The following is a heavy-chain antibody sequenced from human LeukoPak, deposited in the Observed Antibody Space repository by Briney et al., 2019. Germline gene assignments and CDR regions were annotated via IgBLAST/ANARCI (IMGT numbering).Heavy chain of an antibody. V-gene: IGHV3-7*01. CDR2: IKQDGSEK. CDR1: GFTFSSYW. D-gene: IGHD1-1*01. Sequence: GGSLRLSCAASGFTFSSYWMSWVRQAPGKGLEWVANIKQDGSEKYYVDSVKGRFTISRDNAKNSLYLQMNSLRAEDTAVYYCARGQLERRYYYYYMDVWGKGTTVTVSS. CDR3: ARGQLERRYYYYYMDV. J-gene: IGHJ6*03.